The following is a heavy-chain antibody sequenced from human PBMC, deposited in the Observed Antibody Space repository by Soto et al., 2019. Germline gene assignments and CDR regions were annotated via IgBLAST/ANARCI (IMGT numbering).Heavy chain of an antibody. Sequence: EVQLVESGGGLVQPGGSLRLSCAASGFTFSNYAMDWVRQAPGKVLEYVSGISSNGVGTYYANSVKDRFTISRDTSKNTLYLQRGSLRAEDMAVYYCARREQSDYYYMDVWGKGTSVTVSS. J-gene: IGHJ6*03. CDR2: ISSNGVGT. CDR1: GFTFSNYA. CDR3: ARREQSDYYYMDV. D-gene: IGHD6-19*01. V-gene: IGHV3-64*01.